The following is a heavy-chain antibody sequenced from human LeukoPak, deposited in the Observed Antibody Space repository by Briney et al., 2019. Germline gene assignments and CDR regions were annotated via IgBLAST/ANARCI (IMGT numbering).Heavy chain of an antibody. CDR2: INLDGSSA. J-gene: IGHJ4*02. CDR3: ARGASGFSYS. V-gene: IGHV3-74*01. CDR1: GFTFSSYW. Sequence: PGGSQRLSCAASGFTFSSYWMHWVRQAPGKGLVWVSNINLDGSSATYADSVRGRFTISRDNARNTLYLQMKRLRADDTAVYYCARGASGFSYSWGQGTLVTVSS. D-gene: IGHD5-18*01.